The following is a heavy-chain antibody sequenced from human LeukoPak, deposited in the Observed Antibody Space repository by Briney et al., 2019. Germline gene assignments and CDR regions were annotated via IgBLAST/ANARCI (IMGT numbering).Heavy chain of an antibody. CDR2: ISGSGST. CDR3: AKDLSEEDSSGYYYWNAFDI. CDR1: GFTFGSYA. D-gene: IGHD3-22*01. V-gene: IGHV3-23*01. J-gene: IGHJ3*02. Sequence: GGSLRLSCAASGFTFGSYAMSWVRQASGKGLEWVSVISGSGSTYYADSVKGRFTISRDNSKNTLYLQMNSLRAEDTAVYYCAKDLSEEDSSGYYYWNAFDIWGQGTMVTVSS.